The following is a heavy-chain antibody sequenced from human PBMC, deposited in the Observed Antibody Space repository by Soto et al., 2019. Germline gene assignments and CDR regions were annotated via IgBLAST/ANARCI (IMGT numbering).Heavy chain of an antibody. J-gene: IGHJ4*02. CDR2: ISGSGGST. D-gene: IGHD1-26*01. V-gene: IGHV3-23*01. CDR1: GFTFSSYA. CDR3: VKLLSGSYYSAQVSVFDY. Sequence: GGSLRLSCAASGFTFSSYAMSWVRQAPGKGLEWVSAISGSGGSTYYADSVKGRFTISRDNSKNTLYLQMNSLRAEDTAVYYCVKLLSGSYYSAQVSVFDYWGQGTLVTVSS.